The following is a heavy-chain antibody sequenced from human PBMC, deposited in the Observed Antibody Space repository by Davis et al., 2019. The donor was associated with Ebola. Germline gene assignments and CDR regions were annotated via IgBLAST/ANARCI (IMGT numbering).Heavy chain of an antibody. J-gene: IGHJ3*02. CDR3: ARDSRGDAFDI. V-gene: IGHV4-59*01. CDR2: IYNSGST. Sequence: MPSETLSLTCTVSGGSISSYYWSWIRQPPGKGLEWIGYIYNSGSTNYNPSLKSRVTISVDTSKNQFSLKLSSVTAADTAVYYCARDSRGDAFDIWGQGTMVTVSS. CDR1: GGSISSYY.